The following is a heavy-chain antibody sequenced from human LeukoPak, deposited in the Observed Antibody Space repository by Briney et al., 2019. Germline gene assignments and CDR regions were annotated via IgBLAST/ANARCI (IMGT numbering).Heavy chain of an antibody. CDR1: GFTFPGYH. D-gene: IGHD1-26*01. CDR2: INPNSGDT. J-gene: IGHJ4*02. CDR3: ARVVTVGAASRFDY. V-gene: IGHV1-2*02. Sequence: ASVKVSCKTSGFTFPGYHIHWVRQAPGQGLEWMGWINPNSGDTNLAQNFQGRVTMTSDTSISTAYMEMSSLRSDDTTVYYSARVVTVGAASRFDYWGQGTLVTVSS.